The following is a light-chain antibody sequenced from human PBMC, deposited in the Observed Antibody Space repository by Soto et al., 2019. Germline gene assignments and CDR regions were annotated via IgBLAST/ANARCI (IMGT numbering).Light chain of an antibody. J-gene: IGKJ5*01. CDR1: QSISSW. CDR3: QQYNSYSLIT. V-gene: IGKV1-5*01. Sequence: DLQMTQSPSTLSASVGARVTITCRASQSISSWLAWYQQKPGKAPKLLIYDASSLESGVPSRFSGIVSGTDFTLTISRLQPGDFANYYGQQYNSYSLITFGQGTRLEIK. CDR2: DAS.